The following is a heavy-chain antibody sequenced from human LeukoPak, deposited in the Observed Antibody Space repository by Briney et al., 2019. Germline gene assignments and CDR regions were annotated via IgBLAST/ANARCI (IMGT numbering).Heavy chain of an antibody. CDR3: ASSLSGAYYFDY. CDR2: IYHSGST. Sequence: SETLSLTCAVSGGSISSGGYSWSWIRQPPGQGLEWIGYIYHSGSTYYNPSLKSLVTISVNRSKNQFSLKLSSVTAADTAVYYCASSLSGAYYFDYWGQGTLVTVSS. J-gene: IGHJ4*02. CDR1: GGSISSGGYS. D-gene: IGHD2-15*01. V-gene: IGHV4-30-2*01.